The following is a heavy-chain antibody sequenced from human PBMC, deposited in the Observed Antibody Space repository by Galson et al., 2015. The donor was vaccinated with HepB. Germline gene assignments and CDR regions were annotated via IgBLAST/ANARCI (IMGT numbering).Heavy chain of an antibody. CDR3: ARDLFKGPGNYLAADY. D-gene: IGHD3-10*01. CDR1: GFTFSRYS. V-gene: IGHV3-48*04. Sequence: SLRLSCAASGFTFSRYSMDWVRQAPGKGLEWVSYISSSTSTIYYADSVKGRFTISRDNAKNSLYLQMNSLRAEDTAVYYCARDLFKGPGNYLAADYWGQGTLVTVSS. J-gene: IGHJ4*02. CDR2: ISSSTSTI.